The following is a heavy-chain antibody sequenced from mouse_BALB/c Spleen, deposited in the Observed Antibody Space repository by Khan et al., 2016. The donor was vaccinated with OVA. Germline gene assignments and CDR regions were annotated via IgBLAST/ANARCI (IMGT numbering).Heavy chain of an antibody. CDR3: ATLDGNRFAF. V-gene: IGHV14-3*02. Sequence: EVQLKQSGAELVKPGASVKLSCSASGFNIKDTYIHWMKQRPAQGLEWIGRIDPPNDDSKYGPKFQAKATLTADTSSNTAYLQLSSLTSEDTAVYYCATLDGNRFAFWGQGTLVSVSA. J-gene: IGHJ3*01. D-gene: IGHD2-1*01. CDR1: GFNIKDTY. CDR2: IDPPNDDS.